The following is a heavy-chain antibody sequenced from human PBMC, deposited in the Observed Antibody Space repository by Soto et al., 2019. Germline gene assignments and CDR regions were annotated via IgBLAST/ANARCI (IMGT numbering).Heavy chain of an antibody. Sequence: GGSLRLSCAASGFTFSSYGMHWVRQAPGKGLEWVAVIWYDGSNKYYADSVKGRFTISRDNSKNTPYLQMNSLRAEDTAVYYCARGDGSYSSLYYWGQGTLVTVSS. J-gene: IGHJ4*02. CDR1: GFTFSSYG. CDR2: IWYDGSNK. D-gene: IGHD1-26*01. CDR3: ARGDGSYSSLYY. V-gene: IGHV3-33*01.